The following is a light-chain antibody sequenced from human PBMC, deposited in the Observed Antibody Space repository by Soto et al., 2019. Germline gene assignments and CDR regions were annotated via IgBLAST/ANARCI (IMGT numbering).Light chain of an antibody. CDR3: QQRSNWPT. CDR1: QSVSSN. J-gene: IGKJ5*01. V-gene: IGKV3-11*01. Sequence: EIVLTQSPATLSLSPGARAPLSCRARQSVSSNLAWYQQKPGQAPRLLIYDASNRATGIPARFSGSGSWTDFTLTINSLEPEDFAVYYCQQRSNWPTFGQGTRLEIK. CDR2: DAS.